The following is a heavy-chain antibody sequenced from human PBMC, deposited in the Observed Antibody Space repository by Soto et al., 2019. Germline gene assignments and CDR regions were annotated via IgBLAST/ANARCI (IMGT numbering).Heavy chain of an antibody. CDR3: ARVWAYYYDSSGYYLGGHGMDV. J-gene: IGHJ6*02. CDR2: INHSGST. Sequence: SETLSLTCAVYGGSFSGYYWSWIRQPPGKGLEWIGEINHSGSTNYNPSLKSRVTISVDTSKNQFSLKLSSVTAADTALYYCARVWAYYYDSSGYYLGGHGMDVWGQGTTVT. D-gene: IGHD3-22*01. CDR1: GGSFSGYY. V-gene: IGHV4-34*01.